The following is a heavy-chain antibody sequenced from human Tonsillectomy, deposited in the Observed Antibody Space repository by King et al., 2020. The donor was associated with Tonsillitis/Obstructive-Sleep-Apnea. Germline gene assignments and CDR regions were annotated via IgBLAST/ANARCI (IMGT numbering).Heavy chain of an antibody. Sequence: VQLVESGGGVVQPGRSLRLSCAASGFTFSSYGMHWVRQAPGKGLEWVAVIWYDGSNKYYADSVKGRFTISSNNSKNTLYLQMNSLRAEDTAVYYCARIRELRLGGLSSPLAYWGPGTLVTVSS. J-gene: IGHJ4*02. V-gene: IGHV3-33*01. CDR1: GFTFSSYG. CDR2: IWYDGSNK. D-gene: IGHD3-16*02. CDR3: ARIRELRLGGLSSPLAY.